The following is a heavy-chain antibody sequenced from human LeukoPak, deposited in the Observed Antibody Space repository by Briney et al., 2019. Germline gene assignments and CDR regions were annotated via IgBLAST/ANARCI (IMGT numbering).Heavy chain of an antibody. CDR2: INPNSGGT. V-gene: IGHV1-2*02. CDR1: GYTFTGYY. D-gene: IGHD5-12*01. Sequence: ASVKVSCKASGYTFTGYYMHWVRQAPGQGLEWMGWINPNSGGTNYAQKFQGRVTMTRDTSISTAYMELSRLRSDDTAVYYCARAGGYSGYEYFDYWGQGTLVTVSS. CDR3: ARAGGYSGYEYFDY. J-gene: IGHJ4*02.